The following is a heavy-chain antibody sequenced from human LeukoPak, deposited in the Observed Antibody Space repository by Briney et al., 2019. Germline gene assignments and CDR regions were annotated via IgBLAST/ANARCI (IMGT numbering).Heavy chain of an antibody. D-gene: IGHD3-3*01. J-gene: IGHJ4*02. V-gene: IGHV3-15*01. CDR1: GFTFSSYA. CDR3: TTAFDFWSGYIDY. Sequence: GGSLRLSCAASGFTFSSYAMSWVRQAPGKGLEWVGRIKSKTDGGTTDYAAPVKGRFTISRDDSKNTLYLQMNSLKTEDTAVYYCTTAFDFWSGYIDYWGQGTLVTVSS. CDR2: IKSKTDGGTT.